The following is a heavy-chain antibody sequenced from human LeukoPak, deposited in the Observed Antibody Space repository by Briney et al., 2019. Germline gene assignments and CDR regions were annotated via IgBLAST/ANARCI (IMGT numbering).Heavy chain of an antibody. V-gene: IGHV4-59*01. CDR2: IYSTGIT. CDR1: GGSISGYY. Sequence: SEALSLTCTVSGGSISGYYWSWIRQPPGKGLELIGYIYSTGITDYNPSLTSRVTISDDTSKNQFSLKLSSVTAADTAVYYCARFIGSSGYYDYWGHGTLVTVPS. D-gene: IGHD3-22*01. CDR3: ARFIGSSGYYDY. J-gene: IGHJ4*01.